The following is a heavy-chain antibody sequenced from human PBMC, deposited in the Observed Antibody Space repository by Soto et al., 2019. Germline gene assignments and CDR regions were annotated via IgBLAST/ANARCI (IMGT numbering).Heavy chain of an antibody. J-gene: IGHJ4*02. Sequence: GGSLRLSCVASGFTFSGDGMVWVRQAPGKGLEWVSTISPDGRNEHYADSVKGRFTVSRDNSKSTLYLQMDSLRDEDTAVYYCTRGGSPYSDCWGLGTLVTVSS. CDR1: GFTFSGDG. D-gene: IGHD5-12*01. CDR2: ISPDGRNE. CDR3: TRGGSPYSDC. V-gene: IGHV3-30*19.